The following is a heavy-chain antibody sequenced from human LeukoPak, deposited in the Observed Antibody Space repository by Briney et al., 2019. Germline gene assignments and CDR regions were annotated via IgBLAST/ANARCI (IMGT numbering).Heavy chain of an antibody. CDR3: ARDPQYWSGGSCYSFDY. CDR1: GFTFSTYS. V-gene: IGHV3-21*01. D-gene: IGHD2-15*01. Sequence: PGGSLRLSCAASGFTFSTYSMNWVRQAPGKGLECVSSIISSSSYIYYADSVKGRFTISRDNAKNSLYLQMSSLRAEDTAVYYCARDPQYWSGGSCYSFDYWGQGTLVTVSS. CDR2: IISSSSYI. J-gene: IGHJ4*02.